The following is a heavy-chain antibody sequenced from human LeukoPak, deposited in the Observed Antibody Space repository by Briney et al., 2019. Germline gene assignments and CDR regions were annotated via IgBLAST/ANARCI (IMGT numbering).Heavy chain of an antibody. CDR3: AKTGLEARGGYFDY. CDR2: ISYDGSNK. CDR1: GFTFSSYG. D-gene: IGHD6-19*01. Sequence: GGSLRLSCAASGFTFSSYGMHWVRQAPGKGLEWVAVISYDGSNKYYADSVKGRFTISRDNSKNTLYLQMNSLRAEDTAVYYCAKTGLEARGGYFDYWGQGTLVTVSS. J-gene: IGHJ4*02. V-gene: IGHV3-30*18.